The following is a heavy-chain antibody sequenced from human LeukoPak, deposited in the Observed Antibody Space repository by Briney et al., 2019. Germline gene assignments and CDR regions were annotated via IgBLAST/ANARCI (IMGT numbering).Heavy chain of an antibody. J-gene: IGHJ4*02. CDR3: ARDQDTSGYYYGPGDY. D-gene: IGHD3-22*01. Sequence: PGGSLRLSCAAPEFTFSSYAMHWVRQAPGKGLEWVAVISYDGSKKFYADSVKGRFTISRDNSKNTLYLQMSSLRPEDTAVYYCARDQDTSGYYYGPGDYWGQGTLVTVSS. CDR1: EFTFSSYA. CDR2: ISYDGSKK. V-gene: IGHV3-30*04.